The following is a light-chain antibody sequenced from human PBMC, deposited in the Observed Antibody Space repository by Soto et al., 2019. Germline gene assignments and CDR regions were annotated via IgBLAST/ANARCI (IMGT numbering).Light chain of an antibody. CDR1: TSDVGDYNY. CDR2: EVT. CDR3: SSYAGSNNWM. J-gene: IGLJ3*02. Sequence: QSALTQPPSAFGSPGQSVTISCTGTTSDVGDYNYVSWYQQHPGKAPKFIIYEVTKRPSGVPDRFSGSKSGNTASLTVSGLQAEDEADYYCSSYAGSNNWMFGGGTQLTVL. V-gene: IGLV2-8*01.